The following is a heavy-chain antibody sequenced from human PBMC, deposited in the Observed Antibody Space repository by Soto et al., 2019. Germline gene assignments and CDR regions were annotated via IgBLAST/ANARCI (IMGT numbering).Heavy chain of an antibody. J-gene: IGHJ4*02. D-gene: IGHD4-17*01. Sequence: QVQLVQSGAEVKKPGASVKVSCKASGYTFTSYGISWVRQAPGQGLEWMGWISAYNGNTNYAQKLQGRVTMTTDTPTSTAYRELRSMRSDDTAVYYCARDYYYGDYPRTHFDYWGQGTLVTVS. V-gene: IGHV1-18*01. CDR3: ARDYYYGDYPRTHFDY. CDR2: ISAYNGNT. CDR1: GYTFTSYG.